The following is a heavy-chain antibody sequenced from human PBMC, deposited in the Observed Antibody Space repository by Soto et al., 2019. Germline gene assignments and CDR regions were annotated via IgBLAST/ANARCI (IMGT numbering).Heavy chain of an antibody. CDR2: IIPIFGTA. V-gene: IGHV1-69*13. CDR1: GGTFSSYA. CDR3: ARPPDSPQPRRNYDFWSGHMDV. J-gene: IGHJ6*02. D-gene: IGHD3-3*01. Sequence: SVKVSCKASGGTFSSYAISWVRQAPGQGLEWMGGIIPIFGTANYAQKFQGRVTITADESTGTAYMELSSLRSEDTAVYYCARPPDSPQPRRNYDFWSGHMDVWGQGTTVTVSS.